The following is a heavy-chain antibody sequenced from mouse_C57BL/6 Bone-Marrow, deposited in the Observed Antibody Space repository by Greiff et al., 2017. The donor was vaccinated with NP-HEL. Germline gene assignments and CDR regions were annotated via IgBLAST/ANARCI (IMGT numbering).Heavy chain of an antibody. V-gene: IGHV1-26*01. D-gene: IGHD1-1*01. CDR3: ARGITAVVDYAMDY. J-gene: IGHJ4*01. CDR1: GYTFTDYY. Sequence: EVQLQQSGPELVKPGASVKISCKASGYTFTDYYMNWVKQSPGKSLEWIGDINPNNGGTSYNQKFKGKATLTVDTSSSTAYMELRSLTSEDSAVYYCARGITAVVDYAMDYWGQGTSVTVSS. CDR2: INPNNGGT.